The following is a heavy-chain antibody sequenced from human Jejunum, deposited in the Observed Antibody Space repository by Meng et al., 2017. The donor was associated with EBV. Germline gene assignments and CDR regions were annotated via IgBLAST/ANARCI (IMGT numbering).Heavy chain of an antibody. CDR2: TYSTANP. Sequence: LQPQESAPVLLKPSKTLSLTLHAPGASMNVKNSFWAWIPQPPRKGLEWIGNTYSTANPYYNPSLKSRVTISVDTSKNQFSLKLISVTAADTAVYFCARHDCPGAVCLGPFDSWGQGILVTVSS. CDR1: GASMNVKNSF. V-gene: IGHV4-39*01. J-gene: IGHJ4*02. CDR3: ARHDCPGAVCLGPFDS. D-gene: IGHD2-8*02.